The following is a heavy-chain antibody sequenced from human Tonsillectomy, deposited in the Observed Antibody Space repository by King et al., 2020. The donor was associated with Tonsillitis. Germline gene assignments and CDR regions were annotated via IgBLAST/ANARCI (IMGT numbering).Heavy chain of an antibody. CDR3: ASGGTYYYDSSGYYHPPLDY. J-gene: IGHJ4*02. Sequence: VQLVESGAEVKKPGSSVKVSCKASGGTFSSYAISWVRQAPGQGLEWMGGIIPIFGTANYAQKFQGRVTITADESTSTAYMELSSLRSEDTAVYYCASGGTYYYDSSGYYHPPLDYWGQGTLVTVSS. CDR1: GGTFSSYA. CDR2: IIPIFGTA. V-gene: IGHV1-69*01. D-gene: IGHD3-22*01.